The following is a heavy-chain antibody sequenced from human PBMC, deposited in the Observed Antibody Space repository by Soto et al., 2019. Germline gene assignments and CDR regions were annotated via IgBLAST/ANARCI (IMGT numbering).Heavy chain of an antibody. V-gene: IGHV3-23*01. CDR2: ISGSGSST. J-gene: IGHJ4*02. CDR3: ESTRDTAKVPLSVDY. CDR1: GFVYSSYG. Sequence: GGSLRLSCAASGFVYSSYGLSWVRQAPGKGLEWVSAISGSGSSTYYADSVKRRSTISRDNSQNTLYMQMNSLRAENTAVYYCESTRDTAKVPLSVDYWGQGAQVTVSS. D-gene: IGHD5-18*01.